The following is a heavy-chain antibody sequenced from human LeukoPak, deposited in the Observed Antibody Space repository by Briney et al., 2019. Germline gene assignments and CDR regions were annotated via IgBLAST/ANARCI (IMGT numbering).Heavy chain of an antibody. J-gene: IGHJ4*02. Sequence: GASVKVSCKASGYTFTSYYMHWVRQAPGQGLEWMGIINPSGGSTSYAQKFRGRVTMTRDMSTSTVYMELSSLRSEDTAVYYCARDEAQGWFGELLYYFDYWGQGTLVTVSS. V-gene: IGHV1-46*01. CDR1: GYTFTSYY. CDR2: INPSGGST. D-gene: IGHD3-10*01. CDR3: ARDEAQGWFGELLYYFDY.